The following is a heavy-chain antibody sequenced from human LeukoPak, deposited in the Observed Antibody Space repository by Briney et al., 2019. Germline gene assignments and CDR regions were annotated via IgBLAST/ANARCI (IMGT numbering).Heavy chain of an antibody. D-gene: IGHD6-19*01. CDR3: ARVSPNSSGWDYYFDY. CDR1: GFTFSSYS. J-gene: IGHJ4*02. Sequence: GGSLRLPCAASGFTFSSYSMNWVRQTPGKGLEWVSSISSSSSYIYYADSVKGRFTISRDNAKNSLYLQMNSLRAEDTAVYYCARVSPNSSGWDYYFDYWGQGTLVTVSS. V-gene: IGHV3-21*01. CDR2: ISSSSSYI.